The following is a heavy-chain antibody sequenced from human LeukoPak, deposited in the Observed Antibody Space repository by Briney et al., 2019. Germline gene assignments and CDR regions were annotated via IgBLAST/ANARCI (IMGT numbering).Heavy chain of an antibody. Sequence: GGSLRLSCAASGFDFYNYLMHWVRQAPGKGPEWVSEISWNGDTIYYADSVKGRFTISRDNAKNSLYLQMNSLRAEDTAVYYCARAWATYYYDSSGYYPQGIDYWGQGTLVTVSS. CDR1: GFDFYNYL. V-gene: IGHV3-48*01. D-gene: IGHD3-22*01. CDR3: ARAWATYYYDSSGYYPQGIDY. J-gene: IGHJ4*02. CDR2: ISWNGDTI.